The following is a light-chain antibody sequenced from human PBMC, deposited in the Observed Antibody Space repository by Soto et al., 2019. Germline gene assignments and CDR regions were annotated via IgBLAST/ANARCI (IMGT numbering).Light chain of an antibody. V-gene: IGKV3-11*01. CDR3: QQRSNWPPGYT. J-gene: IGKJ2*01. CDR2: GAS. CDR1: ENVRTF. Sequence: EVVLTQSPATLSLSLGERATLSCRASENVRTFVDWYQQKPGQAPRLLIYGASNRATGIPARFSGSGSGTDFTLTISNLEPEDFAVYYCQQRSNWPPGYTFGQGTKVDIK.